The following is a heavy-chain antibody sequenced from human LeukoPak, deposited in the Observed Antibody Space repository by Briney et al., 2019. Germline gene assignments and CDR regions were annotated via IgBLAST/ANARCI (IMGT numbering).Heavy chain of an antibody. CDR1: GGSISINSYY. V-gene: IGHV4-39*01. CDR3: ARQIARSWPLDY. D-gene: IGHD6-13*01. CDR2: IHYSGST. J-gene: IGHJ4*02. Sequence: SETLSLTCTVSGGSISINSYYWAWIRQSPGKGLEWIGSIHYSGSTYYNPSLKSRVTISVYTSKNQFSLKLSSVTAADTAVYYCARQIARSWPLDYWGQGTLVTVSS.